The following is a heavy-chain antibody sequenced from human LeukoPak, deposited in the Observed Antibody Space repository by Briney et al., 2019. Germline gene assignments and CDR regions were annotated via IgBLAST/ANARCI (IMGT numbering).Heavy chain of an antibody. Sequence: GGSLRLSCAASGFTVSSYAMHWVRQAPGKGLEWVAVISYDGSNKYYADSVKGRFTISRDNAKNTLYLQMSSLRAEDTAVYFCVRDGDDFNFDYWGQGSLVTVSS. CDR2: ISYDGSNK. J-gene: IGHJ4*02. CDR1: GFTVSSYA. V-gene: IGHV3-30*04. D-gene: IGHD5-24*01. CDR3: VRDGDDFNFDY.